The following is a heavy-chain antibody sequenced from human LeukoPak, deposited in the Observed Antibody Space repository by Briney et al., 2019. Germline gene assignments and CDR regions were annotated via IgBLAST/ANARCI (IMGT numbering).Heavy chain of an antibody. Sequence: GGSLRLSCEVSGFTFSNYWMSWVRQAPGKGLEWVANIKQDGSDRYYVDSVKGRFTISRDNAKNSLDLQMNSLRAEDTAVYYCARDLGAYYYFDYWGQGTLVTVSS. CDR1: GFTFSNYW. CDR2: IKQDGSDR. CDR3: ARDLGAYYYFDY. J-gene: IGHJ4*02. V-gene: IGHV3-7*01. D-gene: IGHD1-26*01.